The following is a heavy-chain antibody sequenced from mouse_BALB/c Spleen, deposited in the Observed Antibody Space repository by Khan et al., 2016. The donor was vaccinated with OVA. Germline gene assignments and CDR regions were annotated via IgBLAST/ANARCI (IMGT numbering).Heavy chain of an antibody. D-gene: IGHD1-1*01. CDR1: GFTFSTYG. Sequence: EVKLEESGGVLVKPGGSLKLSCAASGFTFSTYGMSWVRQIPDKRLEWVATISSGGSYTYYPHSVKGRFTITRDNSKNTLYLQLNSLTSEDTAMYYCARLAYYYNSEGFAYWGQGTLVTVSA. J-gene: IGHJ3*01. CDR2: ISSGGSYT. V-gene: IGHV5-6*02. CDR3: ARLAYYYNSEGFAY.